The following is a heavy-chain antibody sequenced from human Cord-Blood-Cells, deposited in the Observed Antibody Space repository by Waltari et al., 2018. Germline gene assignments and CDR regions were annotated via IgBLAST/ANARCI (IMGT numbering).Heavy chain of an antibody. CDR1: GYTLTELS. V-gene: IGHV1-24*01. D-gene: IGHD6-13*01. J-gene: IGHJ4*02. CDR3: ATAPSIAAADLFDY. CDR2: FDPEDGEP. Sequence: QVQLVQSGAEVKKPGASVKVSCKVSGYTLTELSMHWVRQAPGKGLEWRGGFDPEDGEPIYAQKFQGRVTMTEDTSTDTAYMELSSLRSEDTAVYYCATAPSIAAADLFDYWGQGTLVTVSS.